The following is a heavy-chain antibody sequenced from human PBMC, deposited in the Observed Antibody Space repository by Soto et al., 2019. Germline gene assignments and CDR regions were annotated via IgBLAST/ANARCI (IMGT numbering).Heavy chain of an antibody. CDR2: IIPIFGTA. J-gene: IGHJ3*02. D-gene: IGHD3-10*01. CDR1: GGTLSSYA. V-gene: IGHV1-69*13. Sequence: SVKVSCKASGGTLSSYAGSWVRQAPGQGLEWMGGIIPIFGTANYAQKFQGRVTITADESTSTAYMELSSLRSEDTAVYNCAREGESEPGRITMVRGANPDERGAPRNAFDIWGQGTIVTVSS. CDR3: AREGESEPGRITMVRGANPDERGAPRNAFDI.